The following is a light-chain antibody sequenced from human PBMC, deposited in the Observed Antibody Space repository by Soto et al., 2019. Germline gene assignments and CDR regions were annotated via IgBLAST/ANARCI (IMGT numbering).Light chain of an antibody. CDR3: QQSDTSPLA. CDR2: ATS. V-gene: IGKV1-39*01. CDR1: QSISSY. J-gene: IGKJ4*01. Sequence: DIQMTQSPSSLSASVGDRVTITCRASQSISSYLNWYQQKPGKAPKLLIYATSSFESGVPSRFRCSGSGTDVTLTISSLQPEDFATYYCQQSDTSPLAFGGGTKVEIK.